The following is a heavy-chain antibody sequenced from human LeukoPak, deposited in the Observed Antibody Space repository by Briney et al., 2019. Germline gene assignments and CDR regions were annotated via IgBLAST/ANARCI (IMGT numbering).Heavy chain of an antibody. CDR2: ISYDGSNK. CDR3: AKDRFDYYGSSGPDY. J-gene: IGHJ4*02. V-gene: IGHV3-30*18. D-gene: IGHD3-22*01. CDR1: GFTFSSYG. Sequence: PGGSLRLSCAASGFTFSSYGMHWVRQAPGKGLEWVAVISYDGSNKYYADSVKGRFTISRDNSKNTLYLQMNSLRAEDTAVYYCAKDRFDYYGSSGPDYWGQGTLVTVSS.